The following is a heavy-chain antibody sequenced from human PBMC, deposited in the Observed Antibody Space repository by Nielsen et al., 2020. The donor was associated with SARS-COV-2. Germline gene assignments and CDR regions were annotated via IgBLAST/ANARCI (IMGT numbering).Heavy chain of an antibody. CDR2: INSDESST. CDR3: AKVGLGRYGDYFDY. Sequence: GESLKISCAASGFTFSSYWMHWVRQAPGKGLVWVSRINSDESSTSYADSVKGRFTISRDNAKNTLYLQMNSLRAEDTALYYCAKVGLGRYGDYFDYWGQGTLVTVSS. V-gene: IGHV3-74*01. D-gene: IGHD4-17*01. CDR1: GFTFSSYW. J-gene: IGHJ4*02.